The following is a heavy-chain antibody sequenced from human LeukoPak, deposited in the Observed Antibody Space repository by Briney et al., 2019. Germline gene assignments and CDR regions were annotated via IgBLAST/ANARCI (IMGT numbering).Heavy chain of an antibody. CDR1: GGSISSSSSNC. CDR2: IYHSGAT. J-gene: IGHJ5*02. Sequence: ASETLSLTCAVSGGSISSSSSNCWTWVRQPPGKGLEWIGEIYHSGATNYNPSLRSRVTISVDTSKNQFSLKLSSVTAADTAVYYCARVLYPKTLTVSWFDPWGQGTLVTVSS. V-gene: IGHV4-4*02. CDR3: ARVLYPKTLTVSWFDP. D-gene: IGHD2-8*01.